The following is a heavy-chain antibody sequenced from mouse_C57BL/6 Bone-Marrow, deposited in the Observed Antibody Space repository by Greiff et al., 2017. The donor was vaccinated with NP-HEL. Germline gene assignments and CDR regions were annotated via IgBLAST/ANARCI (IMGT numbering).Heavy chain of an antibody. V-gene: IGHV5-17*01. CDR3: ASFYYGNYVYYAMDY. J-gene: IGHJ4*01. D-gene: IGHD2-1*01. Sequence: EVKVVESGGGLVKPGGSLKLSCAASGFTFSDYGMHWVRQAPEKGLEWVAYISSGSSTIYYADTVKGRFTISRDNAKNTLFLQMTSLRSEDTAMYYCASFYYGNYVYYAMDYWGQGTSVTVSS. CDR2: ISSGSSTI. CDR1: GFTFSDYG.